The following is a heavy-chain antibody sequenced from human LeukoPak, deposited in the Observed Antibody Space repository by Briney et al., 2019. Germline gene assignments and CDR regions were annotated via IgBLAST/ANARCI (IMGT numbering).Heavy chain of an antibody. CDR2: TYYRSKWYN. Sequence: SQTLSLTCAISGDSVSSNSAAWNWIRQSPSRGLEWLGRTYYRSKWYNDYAVSVKGRITINPDTSKNQFSLQLSSVTAADTAVYYCARETGELPYYSDYWGQGTLVTVSS. CDR1: GDSVSSNSAA. CDR3: ARETGELPYYSDY. V-gene: IGHV6-1*01. D-gene: IGHD3-10*01. J-gene: IGHJ4*02.